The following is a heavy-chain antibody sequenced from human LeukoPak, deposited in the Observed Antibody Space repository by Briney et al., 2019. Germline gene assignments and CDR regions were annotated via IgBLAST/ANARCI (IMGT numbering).Heavy chain of an antibody. CDR2: IIPIFGTA. Sequence: GASVKVSCKASGRTFSSYAISWVRQAPGQGLEWMGRIIPIFGTANYAQKLQGRVTITTDESTSTAYMELSSLRSEDTAVYYCARGPWSSSSQYYFDYWGQGTLVTVSS. CDR3: ARGPWSSSSQYYFDY. CDR1: GRTFSSYA. D-gene: IGHD6-6*01. J-gene: IGHJ4*02. V-gene: IGHV1-69*05.